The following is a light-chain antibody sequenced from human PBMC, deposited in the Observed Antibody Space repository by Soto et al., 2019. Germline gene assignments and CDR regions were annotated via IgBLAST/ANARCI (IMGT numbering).Light chain of an antibody. Sequence: EIVMTQSPATLSVSPGERATLSCRASQSVSSNLAWYQQKPGQAPRLLIYGASTRATGIAATFSGSGSGTEFTLTISSLQSEDFAVYYCQQYNNWPPMSFGQGTKVEIK. CDR2: GAS. CDR3: QQYNNWPPMS. CDR1: QSVSSN. V-gene: IGKV3-15*01. J-gene: IGKJ1*01.